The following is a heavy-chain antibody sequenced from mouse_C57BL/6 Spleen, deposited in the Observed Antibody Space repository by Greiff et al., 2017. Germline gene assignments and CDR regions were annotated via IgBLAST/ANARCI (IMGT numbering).Heavy chain of an antibody. CDR2: INPGSGGT. D-gene: IGHD2-4*01. V-gene: IGHV1-54*01. Sequence: QVHVKQSGAELVRPGTSVKVSCKASGYAFTNYLIEWVKQRPGQGLEWIGVINPGSGGTNYNEKFKGKATLTADKSSSTAYMQLSSLTSEDSAVYFCARYDFKTYYDAMDYWGQGTSVTVSS. CDR3: ARYDFKTYYDAMDY. CDR1: GYAFTNYL. J-gene: IGHJ4*01.